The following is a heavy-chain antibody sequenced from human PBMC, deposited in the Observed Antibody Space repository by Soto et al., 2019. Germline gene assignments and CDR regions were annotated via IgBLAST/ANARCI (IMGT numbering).Heavy chain of an antibody. V-gene: IGHV4-59*01. CDR1: GGSISSYY. Sequence: QVQLQESGPGLVKPSETLSLTCTVSGGSISSYYWSWIRQPPGKGLEWIGYIYYRGSTNYNPSRKSLVTISVDTSKNQFSLKLSSVTAADTAMYYCARFNWYFDLWGRGTLVTVSS. CDR3: ARFNWYFDL. J-gene: IGHJ2*01. CDR2: IYYRGST.